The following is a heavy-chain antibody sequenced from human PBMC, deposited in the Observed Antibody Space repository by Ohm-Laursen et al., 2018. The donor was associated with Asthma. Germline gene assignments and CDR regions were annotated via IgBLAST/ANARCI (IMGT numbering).Heavy chain of an antibody. D-gene: IGHD3-16*01. CDR3: AKDWGVPHYAFDI. CDR2: ISYVGSTK. V-gene: IGHV3-30*18. CDR1: GFTFSSYS. J-gene: IGHJ3*02. Sequence: SLRLSCAASGFTFSSYSMNWVRQAPGKGLEWVAFISYVGSTKYYADSVQGRFTISRDNSKDTLYLQMNSLRADDTAVYYCAKDWGVPHYAFDIWGQGSLVTVSS.